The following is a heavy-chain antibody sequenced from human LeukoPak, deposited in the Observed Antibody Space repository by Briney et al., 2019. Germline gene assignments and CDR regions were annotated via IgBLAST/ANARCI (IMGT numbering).Heavy chain of an antibody. D-gene: IGHD3-9*01. J-gene: IGHJ4*02. V-gene: IGHV1-18*01. CDR3: ARDQAATNTQVRFCLD. Sequence: ASVKVSCKASGYTFTSYGISWVRQAPGQGLEWMGWISAYNGNTNFAQKLQGRVTMTTDTSASTAYMDLRSLRSDDTAVYYCARDQAATNTQVRFCLDWGQGTLVTVSS. CDR2: ISAYNGNT. CDR1: GYTFTSYG.